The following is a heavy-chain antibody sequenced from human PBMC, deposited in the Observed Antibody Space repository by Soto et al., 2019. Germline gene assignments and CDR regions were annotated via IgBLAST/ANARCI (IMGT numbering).Heavy chain of an antibody. CDR3: AKSFCSSSSCFFLWVDP. V-gene: IGHV3-23*01. D-gene: IGHD2-2*01. CDR1: GFDFSSYA. Sequence: PGGSLRLSCAASGFDFSSYAMSWVRQVPGKGLECISLISGTGIPTLYAESVKGRFSVSRDNSKDTLFLEMSNLGVDDTAMYYCAKSFCSSSSCFFLWVDPWGPGTLVTVSS. J-gene: IGHJ5*02. CDR2: ISGTGIPT.